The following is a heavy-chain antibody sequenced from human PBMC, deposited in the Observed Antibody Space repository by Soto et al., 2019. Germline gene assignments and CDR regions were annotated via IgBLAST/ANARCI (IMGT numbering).Heavy chain of an antibody. CDR3: ARAPSYYYDSSGYYYPYYFDY. CDR1: GGSFSGYY. CDR2: INHSGST. Sequence: SETLSLTCAVYGGSFSGYYWSWSRQPPGKGLEWIGEINHSGSTNYNPSLKSRVTISVDTSKNQFSLKLSSVTAADTAVYYCARAPSYYYDSSGYYYPYYFDYWGQGTLVTVSS. J-gene: IGHJ4*02. V-gene: IGHV4-34*01. D-gene: IGHD3-22*01.